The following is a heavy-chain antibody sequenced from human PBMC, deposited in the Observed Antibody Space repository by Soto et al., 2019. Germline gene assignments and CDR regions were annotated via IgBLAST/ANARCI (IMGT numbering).Heavy chain of an antibody. D-gene: IGHD6-13*01. CDR3: PRDAQQQLFNWFDP. V-gene: IGHV3-33*01. J-gene: IGHJ5*02. CDR2: IWYDGSNK. CDR1: GFTFSSYG. Sequence: QVQLVESGGGVVQPGRSLRLSCAASGFTFSSYGMHWVRQAPGKGLEWVAVIWYDGSNKYYADSVKGRFTISRDNSKNTLYLQMNSLRAEDTAVYYCPRDAQQQLFNWFDPCGQGTLVTVSS.